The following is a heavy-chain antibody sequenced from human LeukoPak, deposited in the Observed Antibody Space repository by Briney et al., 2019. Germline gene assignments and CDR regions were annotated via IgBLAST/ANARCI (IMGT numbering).Heavy chain of an antibody. D-gene: IGHD3-3*01. CDR3: ARESGSILGPMDV. J-gene: IGHJ6*04. CDR1: GYTFTGYY. V-gene: IGHV1-2*02. CDR2: INPNSGGT. Sequence: ASVKVSCKASGYTFTGYYMHWVRQAPGQGLEWMGWINPNSGGTNYAQKFQGGVTMTRDTSISTAYMELSRLRSDDTAVYYCARESGSILGPMDVWGKGTTVTVSS.